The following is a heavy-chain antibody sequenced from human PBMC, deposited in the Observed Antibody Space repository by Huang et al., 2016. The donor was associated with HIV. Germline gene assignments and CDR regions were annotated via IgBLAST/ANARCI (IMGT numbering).Heavy chain of an antibody. CDR3: TRDSVYPNYYDGSGFYFDY. V-gene: IGHV3-49*05. CDR2: SRSKDYSETT. CDR1: GFTFGNYG. D-gene: IGHD3-22*01. Sequence: EVQFVESGGGLVKPGRSLRLSCTASGFTFGNYGMSWFRQAPGKGLDWVGFSRSKDYSETTEYAASVKCRFTISRDDSKSIAYLQMNSLKPEDTAVYYCTRDSVYPNYYDGSGFYFDYWGQGTLVTVSS. J-gene: IGHJ4*02.